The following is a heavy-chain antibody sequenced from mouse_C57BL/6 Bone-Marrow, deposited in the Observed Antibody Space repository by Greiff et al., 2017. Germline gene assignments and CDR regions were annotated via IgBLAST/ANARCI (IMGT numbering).Heavy chain of an antibody. CDR1: GYTFTSYW. Sequence: VQLQQPGAELVKPGASVKLSCKASGYTFTSYWMHWVQPRPGRGLEWIGRIDPNSGGTKYNEKFKSKATLTVDQPSCTAYLQLSILASEDSAVFDFACGNCFYWYFAVWGTGTTVTVSS. J-gene: IGHJ1*03. D-gene: IGHD1-1*02. V-gene: IGHV1-72*01. CDR2: IDPNSGGT. CDR3: ACGNCFYWYFAV.